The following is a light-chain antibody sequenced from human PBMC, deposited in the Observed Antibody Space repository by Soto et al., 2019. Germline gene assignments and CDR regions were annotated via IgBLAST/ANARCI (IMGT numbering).Light chain of an antibody. CDR3: SSFTSSSTGV. J-gene: IGLJ3*02. Sequence: QSVLTQPASVSGSPGQSITISCTGTSSDIGGYNYVSWYQQHPGKAPKLMIYEVSNRPSGVYNRFSGSKSGNTASLTISGLQAEDEAYYYCSSFTSSSTGVFGGGTKLTV. CDR2: EVS. CDR1: SSDIGGYNY. V-gene: IGLV2-14*01.